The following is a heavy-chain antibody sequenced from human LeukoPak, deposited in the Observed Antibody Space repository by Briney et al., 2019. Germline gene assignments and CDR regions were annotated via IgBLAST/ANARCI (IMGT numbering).Heavy chain of an antibody. V-gene: IGHV3-23*01. CDR2: ISTISST. CDR1: GDIFSTFA. J-gene: IGHJ3*02. D-gene: IGHD3-10*01. Sequence: PGGSLRLSCAASGDIFSTFAMSWVRQAPGRGLEWVSGISTISSTFYADSVKGRFTISRDNSKNTLYLQMNSLRAEDTAVYYCAKSPALWLGETGTAFDIWGRGTMVTVSS. CDR3: AKSPALWLGETGTAFDI.